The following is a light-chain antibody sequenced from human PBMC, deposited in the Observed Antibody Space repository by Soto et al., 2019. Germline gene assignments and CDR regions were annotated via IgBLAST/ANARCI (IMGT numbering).Light chain of an antibody. Sequence: QSVLTQPPSASGTPGQRVTISCSGSSSNIGSNTVNWYQQLPGTAPKLLIYSNNQRPSGVPDRFSGSKSGTSASLAISGLQSEDEDDYYCAAWDDSLNGGLFGGGTKVTVL. J-gene: IGLJ2*01. CDR1: SSNIGSNT. CDR2: SNN. V-gene: IGLV1-44*01. CDR3: AAWDDSLNGGL.